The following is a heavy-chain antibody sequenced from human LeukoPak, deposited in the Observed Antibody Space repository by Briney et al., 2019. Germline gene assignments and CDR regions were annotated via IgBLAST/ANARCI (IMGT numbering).Heavy chain of an antibody. Sequence: PGGSLRLSCAASGFTFSDYETNWVRQAPGKGLEWVSYISSSGSTIYYADSVKGRFTISRDNAKNSLYLQMNSLRAEDTAVYYCARGAELDCAVCYMDVWGKGTTVTVSS. CDR2: ISSSGSTI. V-gene: IGHV3-48*03. D-gene: IGHD2-21*02. CDR1: GFTFSDYE. J-gene: IGHJ6*03. CDR3: ARGAELDCAVCYMDV.